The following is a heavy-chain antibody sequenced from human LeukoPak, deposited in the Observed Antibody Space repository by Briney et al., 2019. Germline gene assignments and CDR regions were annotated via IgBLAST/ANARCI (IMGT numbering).Heavy chain of an antibody. CDR3: ARSPNCGGDCS. CDR1: GFTFSTYW. J-gene: IGHJ5*02. V-gene: IGHV3-74*01. CDR2: ISSDGTRT. D-gene: IGHD2-21*02. Sequence: GGSLRLSCAVSGFTFSTYWMHWVRQAPGKGPVWVSRISSDGTRTSYVDSVRGRFTISRNNARNTLYLQMNSLRVEDTAVYYCARSPNCGGDCSWGQGTLVTVSS.